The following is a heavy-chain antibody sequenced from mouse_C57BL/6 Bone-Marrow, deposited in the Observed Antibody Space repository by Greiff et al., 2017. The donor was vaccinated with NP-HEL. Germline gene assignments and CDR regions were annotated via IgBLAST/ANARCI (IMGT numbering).Heavy chain of an antibody. CDR1: GFTFSSYA. J-gene: IGHJ3*01. D-gene: IGHD2-4*01. CDR3: ARDDYAWFAY. Sequence: EVQRVESGGGLVKPGGSLKLSCAASGFTFSSYAMSWVRQTPEKRLEWVATISDGGSYTYLSDTVQGRFTISRDNAKNNRYLQMSQLKSEDTAMYYGARDDYAWFAYWGQGTLVTVSA. V-gene: IGHV5-4*01. CDR2: ISDGGSYT.